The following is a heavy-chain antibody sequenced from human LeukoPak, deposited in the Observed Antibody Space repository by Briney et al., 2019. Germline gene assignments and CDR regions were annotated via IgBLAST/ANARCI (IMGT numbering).Heavy chain of an antibody. V-gene: IGHV4-31*03. CDR3: ARAPPAATTWFDP. D-gene: IGHD6-13*01. J-gene: IGHJ5*02. CDR1: GGSISSGGYY. Sequence: PSQTLSLTCTVSGGSISSGGYYWSWIRQHPGKGLEWIGYIYYSGSTYYNPSLKSRVTISVDTSKNQFSLKLSSVTAADTAVYYCARAPPAATTWFDPWGQGTLVTVSS. CDR2: IYYSGST.